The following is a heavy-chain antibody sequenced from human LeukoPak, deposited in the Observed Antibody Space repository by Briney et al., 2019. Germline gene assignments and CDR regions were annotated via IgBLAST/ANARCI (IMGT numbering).Heavy chain of an antibody. J-gene: IGHJ5*02. V-gene: IGHV4-34*01. CDR3: ATGRPRRGYSGIRWLDR. Sequence: PSETLSLTCAVYGGSFSGYYWSWIRQPPGKGLEWIGEINHSGSTNYNPSLTSRVTISVDTSKNQFSLMLSSVAAADRAVHGRATGRPRRGYSGIRWLDRSGQGTLVAVSS. CDR1: GGSFSGYY. D-gene: IGHD5-12*01. CDR2: INHSGST.